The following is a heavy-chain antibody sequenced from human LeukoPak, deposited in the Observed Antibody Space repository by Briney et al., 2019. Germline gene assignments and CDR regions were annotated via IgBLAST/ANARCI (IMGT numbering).Heavy chain of an antibody. D-gene: IGHD3-10*01. CDR2: INQDGSEK. CDR3: ARVRRSGIG. J-gene: IGHJ4*02. V-gene: IGHV3-7*04. Sequence: PGGALRLSCAASGFTFSSYAMNWGREAPGEGLEWVANINQDGSEKHYVDSVKSRFTISRDNAKNALYLQMNSLRVDDTGVYYCARVRRSGIGWGQGTLVTVSS. CDR1: GFTFSSYA.